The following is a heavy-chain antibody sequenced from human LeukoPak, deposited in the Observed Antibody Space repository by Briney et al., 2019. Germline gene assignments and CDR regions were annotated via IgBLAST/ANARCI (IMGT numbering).Heavy chain of an antibody. V-gene: IGHV3-53*01. D-gene: IGHD4-17*01. CDR2: IYSGGST. Sequence: PGGSLRLSCAASGFTVSSNYMSWVRQAPGKGLEWVSVIYSGGSTYYADSVKGRFTISRDNAKNSLYLQMNSLRAEDTAVYYCAREGGDYAFDPWGQGTLVTVSS. J-gene: IGHJ5*02. CDR1: GFTVSSNY. CDR3: AREGGDYAFDP.